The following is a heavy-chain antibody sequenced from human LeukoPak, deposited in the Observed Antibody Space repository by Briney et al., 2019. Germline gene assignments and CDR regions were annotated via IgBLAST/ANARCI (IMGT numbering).Heavy chain of an antibody. CDR2: INVGNGNT. J-gene: IGHJ4*02. CDR3: ARGGEWEHGDY. D-gene: IGHD1-26*01. V-gene: IGHV1-3*01. Sequence: ASVKVSCKASGYTLTSYALHWVRQAPGQRLEWMGWINVGNGNTKYSQKFQGRVTITRDTSTSTAYMELRSLRSDDTAVYYCARGGEWEHGDYWGQGTLVTVSS. CDR1: GYTLTSYA.